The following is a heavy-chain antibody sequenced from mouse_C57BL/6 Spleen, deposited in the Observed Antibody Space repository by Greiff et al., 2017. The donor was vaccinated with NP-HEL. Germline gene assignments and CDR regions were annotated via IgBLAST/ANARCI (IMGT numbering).Heavy chain of an antibody. D-gene: IGHD1-1*01. J-gene: IGHJ2*01. CDR2: IDPSASYS. CDR3: ARRPYYYGSSFDY. Sequence: QVQLQQPGAELVMPGASVKLSCKASGYTFTSYWMPWVKQRPGQGLEWIGEIDPSASYSNYNQKFKGKSTLTVDKSSSTAYMQLSSLTSEDSAVYYCARRPYYYGSSFDYWGQGTTLTVSS. CDR1: GYTFTSYW. V-gene: IGHV1-69*01.